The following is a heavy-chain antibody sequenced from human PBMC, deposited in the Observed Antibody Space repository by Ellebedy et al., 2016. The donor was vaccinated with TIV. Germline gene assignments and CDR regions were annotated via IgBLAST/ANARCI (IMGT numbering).Heavy chain of an antibody. CDR3: ARESGGDYPGYYYMDV. D-gene: IGHD4-17*01. J-gene: IGHJ6*03. V-gene: IGHV4-34*01. Sequence: SETLSLXXAVYGGSFSGYYWSWIRQPPGKGLEWIGEINHSGSTNYNPSLKSRVTISVDTSKNQFSLKLSSVTAADTAVYYCARESGGDYPGYYYMDVWGKGTTVTVSS. CDR2: INHSGST. CDR1: GGSFSGYY.